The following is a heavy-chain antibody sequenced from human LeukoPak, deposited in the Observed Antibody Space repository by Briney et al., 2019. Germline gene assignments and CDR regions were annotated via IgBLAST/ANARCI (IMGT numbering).Heavy chain of an antibody. D-gene: IGHD3-10*01. V-gene: IGHV3-48*03. CDR1: GFTFSSYE. CDR3: ARAGRVTASGWGRHFDL. CDR2: ISSSGGTM. Sequence: GGSLRLSCAASGFTFSSYEMNWVRQAPAKGLEWLSCISSSGGTMYYADSVKGRFTISRDNAKNSLYLQMSSLRVEDTAVYYCARAGRVTASGWGRHFDLWGRGTLVTVSS. J-gene: IGHJ2*01.